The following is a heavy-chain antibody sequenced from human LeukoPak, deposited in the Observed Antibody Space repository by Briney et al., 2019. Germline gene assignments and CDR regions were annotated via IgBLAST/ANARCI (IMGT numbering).Heavy chain of an antibody. CDR1: GFSFNGHW. Sequence: GGSLRLSCAASGFSFNGHWMTWVRQAPGKGLEWVANIKEDGSRESYVDSVKGRFTISRDNAKNSLYLQMNSLRAEDTAMYYCARHIPRGNNYFDCWGQGTLVTVSS. D-gene: IGHD3-16*01. J-gene: IGHJ4*02. CDR3: ARHIPRGNNYFDC. V-gene: IGHV3-7*01. CDR2: IKEDGSRE.